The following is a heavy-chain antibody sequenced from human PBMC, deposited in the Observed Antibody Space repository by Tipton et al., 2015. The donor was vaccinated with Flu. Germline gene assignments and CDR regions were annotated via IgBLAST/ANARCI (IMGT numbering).Heavy chain of an antibody. Sequence: LRLSCIVSGDSITSYYWGWIRQSPGRGPEWLAYVYYDGSTTYSPSLKDRATMSIDTSRNQFSLRLTSVTAADTGVYYCVRGRGGFCRGGSFQRDNWFDPWGQGTLVTVSS. CDR3: VRGRGGFCRGGSFQRDNWFDP. D-gene: IGHD2-15*01. CDR1: GDSITSYY. V-gene: IGHV4-59*01. CDR2: VYYDGST. J-gene: IGHJ5*02.